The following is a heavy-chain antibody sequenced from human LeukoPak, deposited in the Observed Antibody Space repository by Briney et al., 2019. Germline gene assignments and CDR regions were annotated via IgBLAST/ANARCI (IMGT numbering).Heavy chain of an antibody. J-gene: IGHJ6*02. CDR2: IYYSGSA. CDR3: ARDGSNWSNDYYHGVDV. Sequence: SETLSLTCTVSGDSVTTYYWSWIRQPPGKGLEWLGYIYYSGSATYNPSLKSRVTISVDASKNQFSLKLSSVTAADTAVYYCARDGSNWSNDYYHGVDVWGQGTTVTVSS. V-gene: IGHV4-59*02. CDR1: GDSVTTYY. D-gene: IGHD4-11*01.